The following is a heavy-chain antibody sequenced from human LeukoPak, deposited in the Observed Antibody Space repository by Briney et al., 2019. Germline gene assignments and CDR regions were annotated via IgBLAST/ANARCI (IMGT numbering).Heavy chain of an antibody. Sequence: SETLSLTCAVYGGSFSGYYWSWIRQPPGKGLEWIGEINHSGSTNYNPSLKSRVTISVDTSKNQFSLKLSSVTAADTAVYYCARWVHNGFDYWGQGTLVTVSS. CDR3: ARWVHNGFDY. CDR2: INHSGST. J-gene: IGHJ4*02. D-gene: IGHD1-1*01. CDR1: GGSFSGYY. V-gene: IGHV4-34*01.